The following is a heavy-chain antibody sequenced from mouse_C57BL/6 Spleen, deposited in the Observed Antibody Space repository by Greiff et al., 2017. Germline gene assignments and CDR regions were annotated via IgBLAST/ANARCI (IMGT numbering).Heavy chain of an antibody. CDR2: INPSTGGT. CDR3: ARGGFTTVVADYFDY. CDR1: GYSFTGYY. J-gene: IGHJ2*01. V-gene: IGHV1-42*01. Sequence: EVQLVESGPELVKPGASVKISCKASGYSFTGYYMNWVKQSPEKSLEWIGEINPSTGGTTYNQKFKAKATLTVDKSSSTAYMQLKSLTSEDSAVYYCARGGFTTVVADYFDYWGQGTTLTVSS. D-gene: IGHD1-1*01.